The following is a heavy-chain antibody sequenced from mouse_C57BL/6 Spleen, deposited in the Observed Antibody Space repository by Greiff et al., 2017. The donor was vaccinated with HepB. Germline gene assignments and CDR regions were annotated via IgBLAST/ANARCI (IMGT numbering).Heavy chain of an antibody. CDR1: GFNIKDYY. Sequence: EVQLQQSGAELVRPGASVKLSCTASGFNIKDYYMHWVKQRPEQGLEWIGRIDPEDGDTEYAPKFQGKATMTADTSSNTAYLQLSSLTSEDTAVYYCTTPLGSGKAWFAYWGQGTLVTVSA. J-gene: IGHJ3*01. D-gene: IGHD1-1*01. V-gene: IGHV14-1*01. CDR2: IDPEDGDT. CDR3: TTPLGSGKAWFAY.